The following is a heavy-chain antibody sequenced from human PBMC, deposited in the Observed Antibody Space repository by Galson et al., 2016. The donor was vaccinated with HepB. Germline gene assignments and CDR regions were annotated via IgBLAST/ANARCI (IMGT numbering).Heavy chain of an antibody. J-gene: IGHJ4*02. Sequence: SLRLSCAASGFSFSDYYMSWIRQAPGKGLVWVSRIHSDGSSTSYADSVKGRFTISRDNAKNTLYLQMNSLRAEDTAVYYCATRGGGNPLFGYWGQGTLVTVSS. CDR2: IHSDGSST. CDR1: GFSFSDYY. V-gene: IGHV3-74*01. CDR3: ATRGGGNPLFGY. D-gene: IGHD4-23*01.